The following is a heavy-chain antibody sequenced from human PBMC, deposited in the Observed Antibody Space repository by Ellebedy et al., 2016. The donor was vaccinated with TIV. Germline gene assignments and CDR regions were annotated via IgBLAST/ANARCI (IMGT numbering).Heavy chain of an antibody. CDR2: ISGSGGST. J-gene: IGHJ3*02. Sequence: GESLKISCATSGFTVTSNYINWVRQAPGKGLEWVSAISGSGGSTYYADSVKGRFTISRDNSKNTLSLQMDSLRAEDTAVYYCARHDSSGYYEGNALDIWGQGTLVTVSS. CDR3: ARHDSSGYYEGNALDI. V-gene: IGHV3-66*04. D-gene: IGHD3-22*01. CDR1: GFTVTSNY.